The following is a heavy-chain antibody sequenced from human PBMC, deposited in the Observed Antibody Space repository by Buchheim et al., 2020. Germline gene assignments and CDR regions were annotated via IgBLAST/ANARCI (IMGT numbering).Heavy chain of an antibody. J-gene: IGHJ4*02. D-gene: IGHD3-10*01. CDR2: IKDSGST. CDR1: GGSIGSATYY. Sequence: QLQLQESGPGLVRPSETLSLTCSVSGGSIGSATYYWGWFRQSPGKGLEWIGSIKDSGSTFYNTSLKSRVAISADTSKAQFSLNLNSVTAADTAVYYCARDFGYWGQGIL. CDR3: ARDFGY. V-gene: IGHV4-39*02.